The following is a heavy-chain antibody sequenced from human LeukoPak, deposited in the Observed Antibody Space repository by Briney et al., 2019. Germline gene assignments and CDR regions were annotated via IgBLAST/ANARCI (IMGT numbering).Heavy chain of an antibody. D-gene: IGHD4-17*01. CDR2: IYGSTSA. CDR1: GFTFSSNY. J-gene: IGHJ4*02. CDR3: GRVNFGDDY. Sequence: GGSLRLSCAASGFTFSSNYINWVRQAPGKGLEWVSLIYGSTSADYGDSVQGRFTIPREASMNTVYLQMNRLRAEETAGYYCGRVNFGDDYGGEGGLVSVSS. V-gene: IGHV3-66*01.